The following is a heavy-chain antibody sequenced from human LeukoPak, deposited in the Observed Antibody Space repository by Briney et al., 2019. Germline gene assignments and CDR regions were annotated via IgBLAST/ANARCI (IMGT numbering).Heavy chain of an antibody. CDR1: GFTFSSYA. CDR3: ARGDDYYDKALDY. CDR2: ISGSGGST. D-gene: IGHD3-22*01. V-gene: IGHV3-23*01. J-gene: IGHJ4*02. Sequence: GGSLRLSCAASGFTFSSYAMSWVRQAPGKGLEWVSAISGSGGSTYYADSVKGRFTISRDNSKNTLYPQMNSLRAEDTAVYYCARGDDYYDKALDYWGQGTLVTVSS.